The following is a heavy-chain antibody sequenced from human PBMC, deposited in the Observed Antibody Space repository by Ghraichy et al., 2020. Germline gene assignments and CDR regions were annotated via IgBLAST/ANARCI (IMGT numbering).Heavy chain of an antibody. D-gene: IGHD6-13*01. J-gene: IGHJ6*02. CDR2: INPNSGGT. CDR3: ARDSVAAAGYHYGMDV. V-gene: IGHV1-2*04. Sequence: ASVKVSCKASGYTFTGYYMHWVRQAPGQGLEWMGWINPNSGGTNYAQKFQGWVTMTRDTPISTAYMELSRLRSDDTAVYYCARDSVAAAGYHYGMDVWGQGTTVTVSS. CDR1: GYTFTGYY.